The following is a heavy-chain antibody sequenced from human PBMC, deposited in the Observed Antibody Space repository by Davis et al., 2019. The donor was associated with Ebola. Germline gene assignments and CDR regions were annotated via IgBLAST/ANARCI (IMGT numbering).Heavy chain of an antibody. CDR3: LRNIGTVPVYYYGMDV. CDR1: GFTFSSYA. V-gene: IGHV3-23*01. D-gene: IGHD6-19*01. Sequence: GESLKISCAASGFTFSSYAMSWVRQAPGKGLEWVSAISGSGGSTYYADSVKGRFTISRDNSKNTLYLQMNRLRAEDTAVYYCLRNIGTVPVYYYGMDVWGQGTTVTVSS. J-gene: IGHJ6*02. CDR2: ISGSGGST.